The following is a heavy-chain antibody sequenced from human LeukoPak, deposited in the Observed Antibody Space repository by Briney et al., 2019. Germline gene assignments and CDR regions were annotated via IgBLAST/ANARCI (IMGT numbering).Heavy chain of an antibody. J-gene: IGHJ6*02. CDR3: ARGGPGDYYYYGMDV. CDR1: GYTFTSYD. CDR2: MNPNSGNT. D-gene: IGHD1-14*01. Sequence: ASVKVSCKASGYTFTSYDINWVRQATGQGLEWMGWMNPNSGNTGYAQKFQGRVTMTRNTSISTAYMELSRLRSEDTAVYYCARGGPGDYYYYGMDVWGQGTTVTVSS. V-gene: IGHV1-8*01.